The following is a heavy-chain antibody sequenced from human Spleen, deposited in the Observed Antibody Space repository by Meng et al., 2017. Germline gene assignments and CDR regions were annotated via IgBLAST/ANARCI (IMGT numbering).Heavy chain of an antibody. CDR1: GGSFSDYY. J-gene: IGHJ5*02. Sequence: QVQLQQWGAGLLKPSETLSLTCAVYGGSFSDYYWTWIRQPPGKGLEWIGSIYYSGSTYYSPSLKSRVTISVDTSRNHFSLKLSSMTAADTAVYYCARYVFDSSSLYSNWFDPWGQGTLVTVSS. V-gene: IGHV4-34*01. D-gene: IGHD3-22*01. CDR3: ARYVFDSSSLYSNWFDP. CDR2: IYYSGST.